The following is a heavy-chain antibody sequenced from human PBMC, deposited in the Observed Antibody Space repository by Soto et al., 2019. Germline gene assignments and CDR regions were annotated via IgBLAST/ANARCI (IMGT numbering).Heavy chain of an antibody. J-gene: IGHJ6*02. V-gene: IGHV3-23*01. Sequence: PGGSLRLSCAASGFTFSNYAMTWVRRAPGKGLEWVSVISGTGGGTNNADSVKGRFTTSRDNSKNTLYLQMNSLRAEDTAVYYCAKRAFYGSGIPNYYGMDVWGQGTAVTVSS. CDR1: GFTFSNYA. CDR2: ISGTGGGT. D-gene: IGHD3-10*01. CDR3: AKRAFYGSGIPNYYGMDV.